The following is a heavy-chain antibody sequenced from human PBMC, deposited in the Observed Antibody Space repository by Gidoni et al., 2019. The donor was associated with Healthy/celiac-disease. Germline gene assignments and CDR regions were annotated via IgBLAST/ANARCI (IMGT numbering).Heavy chain of an antibody. J-gene: IGHJ4*02. D-gene: IGHD1-26*01. V-gene: IGHV3-23*01. Sequence: EVQLLESGGGLVQPGGSLRLSCAASGFTFSSYAMSWVRQAPGKGLEWVSAMSGSGGSTYYADSVKGRFTISRDNSKNTLYLQMNSLRAEDTAVYYCAKDSAGATHFDYWGQGTLVTVSS. CDR1: GFTFSSYA. CDR3: AKDSAGATHFDY. CDR2: MSGSGGST.